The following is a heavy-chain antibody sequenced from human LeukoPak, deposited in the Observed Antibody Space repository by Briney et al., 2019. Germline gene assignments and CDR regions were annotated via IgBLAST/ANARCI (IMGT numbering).Heavy chain of an antibody. D-gene: IGHD6-13*01. Sequence: SETLSLTCAVYGGSFSGYYWSWIRQPPGKGLEWIGEINHSGSTNYNPSLKSRVTISVDTSKNQFSLKLSSVTAADTAVYYCARGGIGSSWKTYYYYMDVWGKGTTVTVSS. CDR3: ARGGIGSSWKTYYYYMDV. V-gene: IGHV4-34*01. CDR1: GGSFSGYY. CDR2: INHSGST. J-gene: IGHJ6*03.